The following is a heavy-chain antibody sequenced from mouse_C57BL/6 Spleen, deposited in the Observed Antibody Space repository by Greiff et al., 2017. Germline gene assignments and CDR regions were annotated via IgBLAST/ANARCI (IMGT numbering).Heavy chain of an antibody. Sequence: QVQLKQSGAELVRPGASVTLSCKASGYTFTDYEMHWVKQTPVHGLEWIGAIDPETGGTAYNQKFKGKAILTADKSSSTAYMELRSLTSEDSAVYYCTTFTVVEGYYYAMDYWGQGTSVTVSS. CDR3: TTFTVVEGYYYAMDY. CDR1: GYTFTDYE. V-gene: IGHV1-15*01. D-gene: IGHD1-1*01. J-gene: IGHJ4*01. CDR2: IDPETGGT.